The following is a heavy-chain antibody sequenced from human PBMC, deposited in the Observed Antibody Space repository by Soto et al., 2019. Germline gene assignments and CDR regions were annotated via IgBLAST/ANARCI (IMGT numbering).Heavy chain of an antibody. CDR2: INAGNGNT. J-gene: IGHJ4*02. V-gene: IGHV1-3*01. Sequence: ASVKVSCKASGYTFTSYAMHWVRQAPGQRLEWMGWINAGNGNTKYSQKFQGRVTITRDTSASTAYMELSSLRSEDTAVYYCARNYLTYYYDSSGPDYWGQGTLVNVSS. CDR3: ARNYLTYYYDSSGPDY. CDR1: GYTFTSYA. D-gene: IGHD3-22*01.